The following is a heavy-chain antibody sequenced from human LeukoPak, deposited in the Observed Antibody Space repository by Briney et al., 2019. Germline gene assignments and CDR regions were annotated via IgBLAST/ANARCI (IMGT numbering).Heavy chain of an antibody. D-gene: IGHD5-12*01. V-gene: IGHV3-48*01. J-gene: IGHJ4*02. Sequence: QPGGSQRLSCAASGFTFSDYSMNWVRQAPGKGLEWISYINPSSSSMVYADSVKGRFTISRDNSKNTLYLQMNSLRAEDTAVYYCARGPSGYHNTGGQGTLVTVSS. CDR1: GFTFSDYS. CDR3: ARGPSGYHNT. CDR2: INPSSSSM.